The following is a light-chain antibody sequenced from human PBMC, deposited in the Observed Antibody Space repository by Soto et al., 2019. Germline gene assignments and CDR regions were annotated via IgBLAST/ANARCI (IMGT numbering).Light chain of an antibody. V-gene: IGKV1-33*01. Sequence: IQMTQSPSSLSASVGDRVTITCRASQSISSYLIWYQQKPGKAPKLLIYDASDLETGVPSRFSGSGSGTGFTFTISSLQPEDFATYYCQQYESLPLTFGQGTKVDIK. CDR3: QQYESLPLT. CDR1: QSISSY. CDR2: DAS. J-gene: IGKJ1*01.